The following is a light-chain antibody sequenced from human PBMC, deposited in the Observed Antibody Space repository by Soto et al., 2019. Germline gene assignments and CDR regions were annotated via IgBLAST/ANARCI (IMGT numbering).Light chain of an antibody. V-gene: IGKV3-20*01. Sequence: EIVLTQSPGTLSLSPGERATLSCRASQSVSSTYLAWYQHKPGQAPRLLIYGASSRATGIPDRFSGSGSGTDFTLTISRLEPDDFAVYYCQYYGSSPWTFGQGAKVEIK. CDR3: QYYGSSPWT. CDR1: QSVSSTY. CDR2: GAS. J-gene: IGKJ1*01.